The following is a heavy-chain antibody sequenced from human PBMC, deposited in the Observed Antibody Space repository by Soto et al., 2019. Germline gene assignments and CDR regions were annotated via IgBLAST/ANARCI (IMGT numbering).Heavy chain of an antibody. Sequence: GGSLRLSCAASGFIFENFGISWVRQAPGKGLEWISSISGSGFKKYYADSVKGRFTISRDNSKSTVYLELNNLSAEDTAVYHCAKNQGVELLPLATVDWFDPWGQGSVVTVSP. D-gene: IGHD3-10*01. CDR3: AKNQGVELLPLATVDWFDP. CDR1: GFIFENFG. CDR2: ISGSGFKK. V-gene: IGHV3-23*01. J-gene: IGHJ5*02.